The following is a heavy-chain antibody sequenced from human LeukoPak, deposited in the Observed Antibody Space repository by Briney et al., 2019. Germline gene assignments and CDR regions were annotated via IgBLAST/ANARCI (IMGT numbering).Heavy chain of an antibody. V-gene: IGHV4-34*01. D-gene: IGHD3-10*01. Sequence: SETLSLTCAVYGGSFSGYYWSWIRQPPGKGLEWIGEINHSGSTNYNPSLKSRVTISVDTSKNQFSLKLSSVTAADTAVYYCARGYYYGSGTTRRKLYYYYSMDVWGQGTTVTVSS. CDR3: ARGYYYGSGTTRRKLYYYYSMDV. CDR2: INHSGST. J-gene: IGHJ6*02. CDR1: GGSFSGYY.